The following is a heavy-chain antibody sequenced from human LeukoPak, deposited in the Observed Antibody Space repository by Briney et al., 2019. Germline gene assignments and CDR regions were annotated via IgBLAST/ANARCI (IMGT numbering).Heavy chain of an antibody. CDR1: GFSISSNY. CDR3: AKNDLTSATSFEY. CDR2: IYSGGST. D-gene: IGHD1-1*01. J-gene: IGHJ4*02. Sequence: QPGGSLRLSCAASGFSISSNYMSWVRQAPGKGLEWVSIIYSGGSTYYADSVKGRFTISRDTSKNTLYLQMNSLRAEDTAVYFCAKNDLTSATSFEYWGQGTLVTVSS. V-gene: IGHV3-53*01.